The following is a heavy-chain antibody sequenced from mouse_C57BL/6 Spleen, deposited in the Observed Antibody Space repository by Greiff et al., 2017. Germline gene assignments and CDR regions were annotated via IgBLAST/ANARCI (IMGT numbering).Heavy chain of an antibody. V-gene: IGHV2-2*01. CDR2: IWSGGST. D-gene: IGHD3-2*02. J-gene: IGHJ4*01. CDR1: GFSLTSYG. CDR3: ARIDSSGYVGYYAMDY. Sequence: VQLVESGPGLVQPSQSLSITCTVSGFSLTSYGVHWVRQSPGKGLEWLGVIWSGGSTDYNAAFISRLSISKDNSKSQVFFKMNSLQADDTAIYYCARIDSSGYVGYYAMDYWGQGTSVTVSS.